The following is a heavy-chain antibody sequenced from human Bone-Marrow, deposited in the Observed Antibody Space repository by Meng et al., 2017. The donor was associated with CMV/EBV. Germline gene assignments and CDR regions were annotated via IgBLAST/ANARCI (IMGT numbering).Heavy chain of an antibody. CDR2: IYFSGTT. CDR3: ASFCSGGDCYPDY. D-gene: IGHD2-15*01. Sequence: VSGASIRSGGYYWSWIRQHPRKGLEWIGYIYFSGTTLYNPSLKSRVTISVDTSKNQFSLNLSSVTAADTAVYYCASFCSGGDCYPDYWGQGTLVTVSS. CDR1: GASIRSGGYY. V-gene: IGHV4-31*02. J-gene: IGHJ4*02.